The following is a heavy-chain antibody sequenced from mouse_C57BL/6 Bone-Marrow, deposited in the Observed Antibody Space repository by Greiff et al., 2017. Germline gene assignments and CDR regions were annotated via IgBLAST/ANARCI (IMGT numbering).Heavy chain of an antibody. V-gene: IGHV5-6*02. CDR1: GFTFSSYG. CDR2: LSSGGSYT. D-gene: IGHD1-1*01. Sequence: DVMLVESGGDLVKPGGSLKLSCAASGFTFSSYGMSWVRQTPDKRLEWVATLSSGGSYTYYPDSVKGRFTISRDNAKNTLYLQMSSLKSEDTAMYYCARLYYGSSLAWFAYWGQGTLVTVSA. J-gene: IGHJ3*01. CDR3: ARLYYGSSLAWFAY.